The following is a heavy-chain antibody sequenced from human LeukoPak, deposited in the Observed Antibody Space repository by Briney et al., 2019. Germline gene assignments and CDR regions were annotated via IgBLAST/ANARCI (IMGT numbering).Heavy chain of an antibody. CDR1: GFTFNNYA. CDR3: AKACDSSGFAPFDY. V-gene: IGHV3-23*01. J-gene: IGHJ4*02. CDR2: VSGSGGST. D-gene: IGHD3-22*01. Sequence: GGSLRLSCAASGFTFNNYAMNWVRQAPGKGLEWVSAVSGSGGSTYYADSVKGRFTISRDNSKNTLYLQMNSLRDEDTAVYYCAKACDSSGFAPFDYWGQGTLVTASS.